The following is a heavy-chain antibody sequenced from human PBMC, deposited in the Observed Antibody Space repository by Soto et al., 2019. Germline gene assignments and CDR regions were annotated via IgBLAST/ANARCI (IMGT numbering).Heavy chain of an antibody. D-gene: IGHD6-13*01. CDR3: ASSAGLDHLLNYYGLIV. CDR1: GGTFTSTA. Sequence: QVLLVQSSAEVKKHGSSVKVSCKDSGGTFTSTAFSWVRQAPGQVLEWMGGIIPVLRTPNYAQKFQARLTVTADASTSTVHMELSSLRSDDPAVYYCASSAGLDHLLNYYGLIVWGQGTTGTVSS. J-gene: IGHJ6*02. V-gene: IGHV1-69*01. CDR2: IIPVLRTP.